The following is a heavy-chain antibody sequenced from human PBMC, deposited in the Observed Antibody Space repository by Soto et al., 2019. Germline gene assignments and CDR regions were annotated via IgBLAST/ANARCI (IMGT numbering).Heavy chain of an antibody. CDR3: ARQLAYCGGDCYTETIDY. Sequence: SVKVSCKASGYTFTNYYVLWVRQAPGQGLEWVGRINPNTGGTNYAQKFQDRVTMTRDTSITTAYMELSRLRSDDTAVYYCARQLAYCGGDCYTETIDYWGQGAQVTVSS. CDR1: GYTFTNYY. CDR2: INPNTGGT. D-gene: IGHD2-21*02. J-gene: IGHJ4*02. V-gene: IGHV1-2*06.